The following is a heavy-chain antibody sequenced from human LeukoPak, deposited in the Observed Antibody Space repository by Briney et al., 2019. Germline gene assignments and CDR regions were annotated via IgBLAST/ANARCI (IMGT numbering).Heavy chain of an antibody. CDR1: GFTVSSNY. Sequence: PGGSLRLSCAASGFTVSSNYMSWVRQAPGKGLEWVSVIYSGGSTYYADSVKGRFTISRDNAKNSLYLQMNSLRVEDTAVYYCANDEGCSGDNCYSGSQLIGHWGQGTLVTVSS. V-gene: IGHV3-53*01. CDR3: ANDEGCSGDNCYSGSQLIGH. D-gene: IGHD2-15*01. J-gene: IGHJ4*02. CDR2: IYSGGST.